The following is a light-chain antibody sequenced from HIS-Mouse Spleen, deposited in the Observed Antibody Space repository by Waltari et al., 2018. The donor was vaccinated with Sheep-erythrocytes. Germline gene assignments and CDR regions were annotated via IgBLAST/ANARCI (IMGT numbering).Light chain of an antibody. CDR3: CSYAGSYTFVV. CDR1: SRDVGGYNY. Sequence: QSALTQPRSVSGSPGQSVTISCPGTSRDVGGYNYVSCYQQHPGKAPKLMIYDVSKRPSGVPDRFSGSKSGNTASLTISGLQAEDEADYYCCSYAGSYTFVVFGGGTKLTVV. J-gene: IGLJ2*01. CDR2: DVS. V-gene: IGLV2-11*01.